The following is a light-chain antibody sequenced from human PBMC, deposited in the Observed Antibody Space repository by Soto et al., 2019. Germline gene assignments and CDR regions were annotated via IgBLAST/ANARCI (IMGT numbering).Light chain of an antibody. Sequence: EIVLTQSPGTLSLSPGERATLSCRASQSVSFKYLAWYQQKPGQAPSLLIYGASSRGTGIPDRFSASGSETDFTLTISRLEPEDFAVYYCQQYGTSPLTFGQGTKVEIK. CDR1: QSVSFKY. CDR2: GAS. V-gene: IGKV3-20*01. CDR3: QQYGTSPLT. J-gene: IGKJ1*01.